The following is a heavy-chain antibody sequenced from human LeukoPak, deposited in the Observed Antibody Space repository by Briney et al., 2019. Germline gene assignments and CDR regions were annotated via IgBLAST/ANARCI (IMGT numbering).Heavy chain of an antibody. Sequence: PSETLSLTCTVSGVSISSYYWSWIRQPPGKGLEWIGYIYYGGSTNYNPSLKSRVSISVDMSKNQFSLKLSSVIAADTAVYYCARDRPGGLWGQGTMVTVSS. CDR2: IYYGGST. V-gene: IGHV4-59*01. CDR1: GVSISSYY. J-gene: IGHJ3*01. CDR3: ARDRPGGL.